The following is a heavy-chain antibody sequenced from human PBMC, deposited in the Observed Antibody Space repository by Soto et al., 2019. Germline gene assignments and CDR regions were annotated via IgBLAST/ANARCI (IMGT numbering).Heavy chain of an antibody. CDR1: GGSISSGGYS. CDR2: IYHSGSI. J-gene: IGHJ4*02. D-gene: IGHD5-18*01. Sequence: TSETLSLTCTVSGGSISSGGYSCSWILQPPEKGLEWIGEIYHSGSIYYNPSLNSRVTISVDKSKNQFSLKLSSVTAADTAVYYCARAVPRGHGYNFDSWGQGTLVTVSS. V-gene: IGHV4-30-2*01. CDR3: ARAVPRGHGYNFDS.